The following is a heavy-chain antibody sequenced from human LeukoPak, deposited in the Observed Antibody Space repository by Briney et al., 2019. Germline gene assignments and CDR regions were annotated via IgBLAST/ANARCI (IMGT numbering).Heavy chain of an antibody. V-gene: IGHV1-2*06. Sequence: GASVKVSCKASGYTFTSYYMHWVRQAPGQGLEWMGRINPNSGGTNYAQKFQGRVTMTRDTSISTAYMELSRLRSDDTAVYYCARGGYGYGDYRRGDYWGQGTLVTVSS. J-gene: IGHJ4*02. CDR3: ARGGYGYGDYRRGDY. CDR2: INPNSGGT. D-gene: IGHD4-17*01. CDR1: GYTFTSYY.